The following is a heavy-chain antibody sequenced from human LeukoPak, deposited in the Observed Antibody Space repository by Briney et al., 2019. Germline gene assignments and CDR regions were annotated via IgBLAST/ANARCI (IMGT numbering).Heavy chain of an antibody. Sequence: GGSLRLSCAASGFTVSSNYMRWVRQAPGKGLEWVSVIYSSGSTYYADSVKGRFTISRDNSKNTLHLQMNTLRAEDTAVYYCASRIETAGSVDYWGQGTLVTVSS. CDR3: ASRIETAGSVDY. CDR2: IYSSGST. CDR1: GFTVSSNY. J-gene: IGHJ4*02. D-gene: IGHD6-13*01. V-gene: IGHV3-53*01.